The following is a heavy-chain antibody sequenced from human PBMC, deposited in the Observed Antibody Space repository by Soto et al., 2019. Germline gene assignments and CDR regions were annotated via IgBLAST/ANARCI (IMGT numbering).Heavy chain of an antibody. CDR2: ISHSGST. Sequence: QLQLQESGSGLVKPSQTLSLTCAVSGGSISSGGYSWSWIRQPPGKGLEWIGYISHSGSTYYNPSXXRRVTISVDRSKTQFSLKLSSVTAADTAMYYCASGSHVPHYWGQGTLVTVSS. CDR1: GGSISSGGYS. CDR3: ASGSHVPHY. D-gene: IGHD6-6*01. J-gene: IGHJ4*02. V-gene: IGHV4-30-2*01.